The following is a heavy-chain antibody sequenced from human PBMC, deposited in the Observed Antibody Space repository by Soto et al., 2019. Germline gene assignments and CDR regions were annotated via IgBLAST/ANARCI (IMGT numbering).Heavy chain of an antibody. CDR2: ISYAGTNK. CDR1: GFTFSSYA. Sequence: QVQLVESGGGVVQPGRSLRLSCAASGFTFSSYAMHWVRQAPGKGLEWVAVISYAGTNKNYADSVKGRFTISRDNSKNTVYLQMDRLRAEDTAVYYCAKDSGDRGYRYGRYYYYGMDVWGQGTTVTVSS. J-gene: IGHJ6*02. CDR3: AKDSGDRGYRYGRYYYYGMDV. V-gene: IGHV3-30*04. D-gene: IGHD5-18*01.